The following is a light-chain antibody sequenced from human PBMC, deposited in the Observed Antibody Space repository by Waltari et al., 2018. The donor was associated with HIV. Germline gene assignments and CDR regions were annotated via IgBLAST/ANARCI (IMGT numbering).Light chain of an antibody. CDR2: DNN. V-gene: IGLV1-51*01. CDR3: GTWDSSLSPFWV. CDR1: SSTIGNNY. J-gene: IGLJ3*02. Sequence: QSMLTQPPSVSAAPGQKVTISCPGSSSTIGNNYVSWYQHLPGTAPKLLIYDNNKRPSGIPDRFSGSKSGTSATLGITGLQTGDEADYYCGTWDSSLSPFWVFGGGTKLTVL.